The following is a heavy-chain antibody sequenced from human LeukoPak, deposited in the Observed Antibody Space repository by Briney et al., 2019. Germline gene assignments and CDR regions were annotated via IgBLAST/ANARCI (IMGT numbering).Heavy chain of an antibody. Sequence: GESLTISCKASGYSFTNYWIAWVRQMPGKGLQWMGIIYPRDSDTKYSPSFQGQVTISADKSISTAYLQWSSLKASDTAMYYCARRNYYDSREPGYYFDYWGQGTLVTVSS. V-gene: IGHV5-51*01. CDR1: GYSFTNYW. CDR3: ARRNYYDSREPGYYFDY. J-gene: IGHJ4*02. D-gene: IGHD3-22*01. CDR2: IYPRDSDT.